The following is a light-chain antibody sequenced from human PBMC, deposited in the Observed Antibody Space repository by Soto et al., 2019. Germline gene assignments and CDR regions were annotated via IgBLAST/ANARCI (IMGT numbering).Light chain of an antibody. V-gene: IGLV2-23*01. CDR2: EGS. Sequence: HSVLTQPASVSGSPGQSITISCTGTSSDVGSYNLVSWYQQHPGKAPKLMIYEGSKRPSGVSNRFSGSKSGNTASLTISGLQAEDEADYYCCSYAGSRTGKVFGGGTKLTVL. CDR1: SSDVGSYNL. J-gene: IGLJ2*01. CDR3: CSYAGSRTGKV.